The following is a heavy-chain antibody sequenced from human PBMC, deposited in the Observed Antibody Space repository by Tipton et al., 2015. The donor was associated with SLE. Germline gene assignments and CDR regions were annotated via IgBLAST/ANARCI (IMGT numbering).Heavy chain of an antibody. V-gene: IGHV4-59*01. CDR2: IYHVGST. CDR1: GGSILSYD. J-gene: IGHJ4*02. D-gene: IGHD3-3*01. Sequence: TLSLTCTVFGGSILSYDWSWIRQSPGKGLEWIGYIYHVGSTNYNPSLQSRVTISVDTSKNQFSLKLRSVTAADTAVYYCARAPLFGVVTVRGPFDYWGQGTLVTVSS. CDR3: ARAPLFGVVTVRGPFDY.